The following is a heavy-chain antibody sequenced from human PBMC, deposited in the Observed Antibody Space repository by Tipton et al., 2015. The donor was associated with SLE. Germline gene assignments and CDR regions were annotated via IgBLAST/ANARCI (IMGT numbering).Heavy chain of an antibody. D-gene: IGHD6-13*01. CDR3: ARELAREWGRAGTVAFDI. V-gene: IGHV4-34*01. Sequence: TLSLTCAVYGGSFSGYYWSWIRQPPGKGLEWIGEINHGGSTNYNPSLKSRVTISVDTSKNQFSLKLSSVTAADTAVYYCARELAREWGRAGTVAFDIWGQGTMVTVSS. CDR1: GGSFSGYY. CDR2: INHGGST. J-gene: IGHJ3*02.